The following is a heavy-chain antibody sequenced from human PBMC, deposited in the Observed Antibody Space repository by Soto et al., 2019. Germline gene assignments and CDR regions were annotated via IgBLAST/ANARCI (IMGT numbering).Heavy chain of an antibody. J-gene: IGHJ2*01. CDR1: GGSISSGGYS. D-gene: IGHD3-22*01. V-gene: IGHV4-30-2*01. CDR2: IYHSGST. Sequence: PSETLSLTCAVSGGSISSGGYSWSWIRQPPGKGLEWIGYIYHSGSTYYNPSLKSRVTISVDRSKNQFSLKLSSVTAADTAIYYCARESRSSHDDTSGYSQYWYFDLWGRGTLVTFSS. CDR3: ARESRSSHDDTSGYSQYWYFDL.